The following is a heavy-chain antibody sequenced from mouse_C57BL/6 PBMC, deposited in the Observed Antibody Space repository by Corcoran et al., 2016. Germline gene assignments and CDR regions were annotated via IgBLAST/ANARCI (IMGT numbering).Heavy chain of an antibody. CDR3: ARIGGLDYDLAY. CDR1: GYTFTSYC. Sequence: QVQLQQPGTELVKPGASVKLSCKASGYTFTSYCMHWVKQRPGQGLEWIGNINPSNGGTNYNEKFKSKATLTVDKSSSTAYMQLSSLTSEDSAVYYCARIGGLDYDLAYWGQGTLVTVSA. V-gene: IGHV1-53*01. J-gene: IGHJ3*01. D-gene: IGHD2-4*01. CDR2: INPSNGGT.